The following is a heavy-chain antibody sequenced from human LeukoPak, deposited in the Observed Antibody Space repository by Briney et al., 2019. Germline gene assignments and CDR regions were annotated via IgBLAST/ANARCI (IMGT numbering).Heavy chain of an antibody. Sequence: PGGSLRLSCAASGFTFSSYTMNWVRQAPGKGLEWVSFTTTTTGDTYYADSVKGRFTISRDNAKNSLYLQMNSLRAEDTAVYYCARVVVGGWNYYGMDVWGQGTTVTVSS. D-gene: IGHD2-15*01. J-gene: IGHJ6*02. CDR2: TTTTTGDT. V-gene: IGHV3-21*01. CDR3: ARVVVGGWNYYGMDV. CDR1: GFTFSSYT.